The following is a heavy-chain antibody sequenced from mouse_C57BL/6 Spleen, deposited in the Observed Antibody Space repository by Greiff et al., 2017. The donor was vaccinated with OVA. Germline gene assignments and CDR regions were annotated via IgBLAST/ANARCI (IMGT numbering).Heavy chain of an antibody. CDR2: INPYNGGT. D-gene: IGHD1-1*01. CDR3: ARSRYYGSSAYWYFDV. CDR1: GYTFTDYY. J-gene: IGHJ1*03. V-gene: IGHV1-19*01. Sequence: QLQQSGPVLVKPGASVKMSCKASGYTFTDYYMNWVKQSHGKSLEWIGVINPYNGGTSYNQKFKGKATLTVDKSSSTAYMELNSLTSEDSAVYYGARSRYYGSSAYWYFDVWGTGTTVTVSS.